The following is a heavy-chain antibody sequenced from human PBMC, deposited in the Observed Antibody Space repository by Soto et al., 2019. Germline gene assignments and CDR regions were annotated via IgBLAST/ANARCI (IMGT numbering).Heavy chain of an antibody. CDR2: IYHSGRS. CDR3: ARWNFYDSSGHRNWFDP. D-gene: IGHD3-22*01. CDR1: GDSINSDNW. J-gene: IGHJ5*02. V-gene: IGHV4-4*02. Sequence: QVQLQESGPGLVKPSGTLSLTCAVSGDSINSDNWWTWVRQPPGKGLEWIGEIYHSGRSNYNPSLKSRVTMSVDKSNNQFSLKLTSVTTADTAVYYCARWNFYDSSGHRNWFDPWGQGTLVTVSS.